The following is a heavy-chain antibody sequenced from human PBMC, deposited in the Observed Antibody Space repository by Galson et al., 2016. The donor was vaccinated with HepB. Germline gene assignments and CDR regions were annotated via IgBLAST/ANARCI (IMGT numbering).Heavy chain of an antibody. CDR3: AIPRGYRYSMDV. V-gene: IGHV3-23*01. Sequence: SLRLSCAASTFTFRSYAMHWVRRAPGKGLEWVSGISGSGGNTYYADSVKGRFTISRDNSNNTLYLQMNSLRPEDTAVYFCAIPRGYRYSMDVWGQGTTVTVSS. CDR1: TFTFRSYA. D-gene: IGHD5-18*01. J-gene: IGHJ6*02. CDR2: ISGSGGNT.